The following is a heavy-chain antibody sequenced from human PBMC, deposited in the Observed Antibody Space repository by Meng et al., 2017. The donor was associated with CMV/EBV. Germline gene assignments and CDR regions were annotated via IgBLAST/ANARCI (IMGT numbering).Heavy chain of an antibody. CDR3: ARDTITMIASDY. CDR1: GFTFSSYS. CDR2: ISSSSSYI. Sequence: GESLKISCAASGFTFSSYSMNWVRQAPGKGLEWVSSISSSSSYIYYADSVKGRFTISRDNAKNSLYLQMNSLRAEDTAVYYCARDTITMIASDYWGQGTLVTVSS. J-gene: IGHJ4*02. V-gene: IGHV3-21*01. D-gene: IGHD3-22*01.